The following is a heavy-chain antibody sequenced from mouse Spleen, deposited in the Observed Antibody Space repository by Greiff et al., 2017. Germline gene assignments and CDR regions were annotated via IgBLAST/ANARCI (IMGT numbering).Heavy chain of an antibody. CDR3: AKPFYDYDESFAY. CDR1: GFSLTSYG. CDR2: IWRGGST. V-gene: IGHV2-5*01. J-gene: IGHJ3*01. D-gene: IGHD2-4*01. Sequence: QVQLQQSGPGLVQPSQSLSITCTVSGFSLTSYGVHWVRQSPGKGLEWLGVIWRGGSTDYNAAFMSRLSITKDNSKSQVFFKMNSLQADDTAIYYCAKPFYDYDESFAYWGQGTLVTVSA.